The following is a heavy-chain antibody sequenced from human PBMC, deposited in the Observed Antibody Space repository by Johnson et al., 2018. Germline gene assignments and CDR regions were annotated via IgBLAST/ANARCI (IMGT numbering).Heavy chain of an antibody. CDR1: GFTFSGSA. J-gene: IGHJ6*03. Sequence: VQLVQSGGGLVQPGGSLKLSCAASGFTFSGSAMHWVRQASGKGLEWVGRIRSKANSYATAYAASVKGRFTIARDDSKNTAYLQMNSLKTEDTAVYYCTRLATVVAATPYHYYMDGWGKGTTVNVSS. CDR2: IRSKANSYAT. CDR3: TRLATVVAATPYHYYMDG. V-gene: IGHV3-73*01. D-gene: IGHD2-15*01.